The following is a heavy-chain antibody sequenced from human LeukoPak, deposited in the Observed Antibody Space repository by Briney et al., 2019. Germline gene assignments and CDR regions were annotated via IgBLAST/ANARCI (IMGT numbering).Heavy chain of an antibody. Sequence: PSETLSLTCAVYGGSFSGYNWRWIRQPPGKGLEWIGEINHSGSTNYNPSLKSRVTISVDTSKNQFSLKLSSVTAADTAVYYCARGADILTGYYFNYYYYGMDVWGKGTTVTVSS. J-gene: IGHJ6*04. CDR2: INHSGST. D-gene: IGHD3-9*01. V-gene: IGHV4-34*01. CDR1: GGSFSGYN. CDR3: ARGADILTGYYFNYYYYGMDV.